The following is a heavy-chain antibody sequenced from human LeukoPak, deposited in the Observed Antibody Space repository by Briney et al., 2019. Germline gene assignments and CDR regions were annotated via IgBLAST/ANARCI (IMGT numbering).Heavy chain of an antibody. D-gene: IGHD2-2*01. CDR1: GFTFSSYG. Sequence: PGGSLRLSCAASGFTFSSYGMHWVRQAPGKGLEWVAFIRYDGSNKYYADSVKGRFTISRDNSKNTLYLQMNSLRAEDTAVYYCAKELGYCSSTSCYGRVRAFDIWGQGTMVTVSS. V-gene: IGHV3-30*02. CDR3: AKELGYCSSTSCYGRVRAFDI. CDR2: IRYDGSNK. J-gene: IGHJ3*02.